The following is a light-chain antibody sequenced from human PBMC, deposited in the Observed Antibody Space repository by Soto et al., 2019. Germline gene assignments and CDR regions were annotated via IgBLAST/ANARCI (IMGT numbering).Light chain of an antibody. J-gene: IGKJ4*01. Sequence: DIQMTQSPSTLPASVGDRVTITCRANQSISTWLAWYQQKPGKAPNLLIYKASRLETGVPSRFSGSGSGTEFTLTISFRQPDDFGTYYCQQYNSYSPLTFRGGTKVEIK. CDR2: KAS. CDR1: QSISTW. CDR3: QQYNSYSPLT. V-gene: IGKV1-5*03.